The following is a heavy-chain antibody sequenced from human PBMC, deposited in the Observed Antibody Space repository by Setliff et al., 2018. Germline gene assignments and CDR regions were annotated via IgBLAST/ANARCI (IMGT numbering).Heavy chain of an antibody. V-gene: IGHV3-33*07. CDR2: IWSDGNTT. J-gene: IGHJ4*02. CDR3: VTDPPFSGWSFDS. D-gene: IGHD6-19*01. CDR1: GFTFRAYG. Sequence: GGSLRFSCEASGFTFRAYGMFWVRQAPGKGLDWVAIIWSDGNTTYYADSVKGRFTVSRDNSKNTLYLQMNSLRVEDTAVYYCVTDPPFSGWSFDSWGQGTLVTVSS.